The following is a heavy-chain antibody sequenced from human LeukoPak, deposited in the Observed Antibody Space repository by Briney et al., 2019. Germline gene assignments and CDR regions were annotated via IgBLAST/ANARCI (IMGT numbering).Heavy chain of an antibody. D-gene: IGHD2/OR15-2a*01. V-gene: IGHV3-23*01. J-gene: IGHJ6*02. CDR2: ISGSGGST. Sequence: GGSLRLSCAASGFTFSSYAMSWVRQAPGKGLEWVSAISGSGGSTYYADSVKGRFTISRDNSKNTLYLQMNSLRAEDTAVYYCARDNIYPDYYSYYGIDVWGQGTTVTVSS. CDR3: ARDNIYPDYYSYYGIDV. CDR1: GFTFSSYA.